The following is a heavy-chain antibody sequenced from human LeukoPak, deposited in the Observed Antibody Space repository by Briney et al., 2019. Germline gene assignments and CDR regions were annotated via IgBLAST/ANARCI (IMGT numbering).Heavy chain of an antibody. J-gene: IGHJ4*02. D-gene: IGHD3-10*01. CDR1: GFTFSSYG. Sequence: GSLRLSCAASGFTFSSYGMHWVRQAPGKGLEWVAVIWYDGSNKYYADSVKGRFTISRDNSKNTLYLQMNSLRAEDTAVYYCARAYYGSGSYYPLRIDYWGQGTLVTVSS. CDR2: IWYDGSNK. CDR3: ARAYYGSGSYYPLRIDY. V-gene: IGHV3-33*01.